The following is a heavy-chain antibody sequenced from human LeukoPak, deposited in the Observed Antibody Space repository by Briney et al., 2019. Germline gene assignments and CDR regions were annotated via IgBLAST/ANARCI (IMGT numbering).Heavy chain of an antibody. CDR3: ARDLVPVVGIVVVPAAID. CDR1: GYTFTGYY. V-gene: IGHV1-2*02. CDR2: INPNSGGT. D-gene: IGHD2-2*02. Sequence: ASVKVSCKASGYTFTGYYMHWVRQAPGQGLEWMGWINPNSGGTNYAQKFQGRDTMTRDTSISTAYMELSRLRSDDTAVYYCARDLVPVVGIVVVPAAIDWGQGTLVTVSS. J-gene: IGHJ4*02.